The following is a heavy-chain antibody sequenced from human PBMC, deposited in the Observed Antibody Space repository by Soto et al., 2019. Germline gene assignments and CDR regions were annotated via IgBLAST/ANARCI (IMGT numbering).Heavy chain of an antibody. V-gene: IGHV4-4*02. CDR2: IYHSGTA. Sequence: QVQLQESGPGQVKPSETLSLTCAVSGGSISSSNWWSWVRQAPGKGLEWIGEIYHSGTANYNPSLKSRVTISVDKSKNQFSLKLSSVTAADTALYFCARDKGFNSDWSPGGLDVWGRGTTVTVSS. J-gene: IGHJ6*02. CDR3: ARDKGFNSDWSPGGLDV. D-gene: IGHD3-9*01. CDR1: GGSISSSNW.